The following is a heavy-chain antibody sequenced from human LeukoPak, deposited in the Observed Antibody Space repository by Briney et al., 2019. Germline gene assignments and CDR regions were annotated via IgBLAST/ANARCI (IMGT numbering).Heavy chain of an antibody. CDR2: MNPNSGNT. CDR1: GYTFTSYD. D-gene: IGHD6-19*01. Sequence: GASVKVSCKASGYTFTSYDINWVRQATGQGLEWMGWMNPNSGNTGYAQKFQGRVTMTRNTSISTAYMELSSPRSEDTAVYYCARGAAVAASNWFDPWGQGTLVTVSS. CDR3: ARGAAVAASNWFDP. J-gene: IGHJ5*02. V-gene: IGHV1-8*01.